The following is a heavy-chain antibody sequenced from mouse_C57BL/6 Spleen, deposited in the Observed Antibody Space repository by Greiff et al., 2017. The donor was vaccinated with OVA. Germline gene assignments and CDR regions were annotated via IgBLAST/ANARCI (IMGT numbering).Heavy chain of an antibody. CDR3: ARGIDYDADYFDY. CDR2: IYPGSGST. V-gene: IGHV1-55*01. CDR1: GYTFTSYW. Sequence: QVQLQQPGAELVKPGASVKMSCKASGYTFTSYWITWVKQRPGQGLEWLGDIYPGSGSTNYNEQFKSKATLTVDTSSSTAYMLLSSLTSEDSAVYYWARGIDYDADYFDYWGQGTTLTVSS. D-gene: IGHD2-4*01. J-gene: IGHJ2*01.